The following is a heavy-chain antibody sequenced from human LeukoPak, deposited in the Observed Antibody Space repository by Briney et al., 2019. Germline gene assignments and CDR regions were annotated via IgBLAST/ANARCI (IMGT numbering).Heavy chain of an antibody. CDR2: IYHSGST. J-gene: IGHJ4*02. V-gene: IGHV4-30-2*01. CDR1: GGSISSGPYS. D-gene: IGHD6-19*01. Sequence: SETLSLTCTVSGGSISSGPYSWSWIRRPAGKGLEWIGYIYHSGSTYYNPSLKSRVTISVDRSKNQFSLKLSSVTAADTAVYYCARGSSSGWPFDYWGQGTLVTVSS. CDR3: ARGSSSGWPFDY.